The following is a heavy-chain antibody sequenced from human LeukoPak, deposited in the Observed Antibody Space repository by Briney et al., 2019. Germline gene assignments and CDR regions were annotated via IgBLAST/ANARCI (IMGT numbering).Heavy chain of an antibody. J-gene: IGHJ4*02. Sequence: GGSLTLSCAASGLTFNTYWRTWVRQAPGKGLEWVANIEEDGSEKYYVESWKGRFTISRDNAKNSLYLQMNSLTAEDTAVYYCAREMIPPPPRTFDNWGQGTLVTVSS. CDR1: GLTFNTYW. CDR3: AREMIPPPPRTFDN. CDR2: IEEDGSEK. D-gene: IGHD3-22*01. V-gene: IGHV3-7*03.